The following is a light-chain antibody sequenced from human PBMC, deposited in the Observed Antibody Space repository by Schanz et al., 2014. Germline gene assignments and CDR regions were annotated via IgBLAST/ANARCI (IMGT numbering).Light chain of an antibody. V-gene: IGKV3-15*01. Sequence: EIVMTQSPVTLSVSPGERATLSCRASQSVSSNLAWYQQKPGQPPRLLIYAASTRATGIPVRFSGSGSGTEFTLTISSLQSEDSAVYYCQQYSNWPPLTFGGGTKVEIK. CDR3: QQYSNWPPLT. J-gene: IGKJ4*01. CDR2: AAS. CDR1: QSVSSN.